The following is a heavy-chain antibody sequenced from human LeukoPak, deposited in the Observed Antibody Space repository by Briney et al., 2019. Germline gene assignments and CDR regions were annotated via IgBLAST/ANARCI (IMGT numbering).Heavy chain of an antibody. V-gene: IGHV1-46*01. CDR1: GYTFTSYY. CDR2: INPIGGTT. CDR3: ARENSYGYFDY. J-gene: IGHJ4*02. Sequence: GASVKVSCKASGYTFTSYYIHWVRQAPGQGLEWMGIINPIGGTTDYAQKFQGRVTMTRDTSTSTVYMELSSLRSEDTAVYYCARENSYGYFDYWGQGTLVTVSS. D-gene: IGHD5-18*01.